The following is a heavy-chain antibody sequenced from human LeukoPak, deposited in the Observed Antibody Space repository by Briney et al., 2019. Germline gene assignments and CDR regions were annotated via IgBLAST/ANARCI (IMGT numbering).Heavy chain of an antibody. CDR2: IKQDGSKK. CDR1: GFTFSSYW. CDR3: ARDSSGYYYPDAFDI. V-gene: IGHV3-7*04. J-gene: IGHJ3*02. D-gene: IGHD3-22*01. Sequence: GESLRLSCAASGFTFSSYWMSWVRQAPGKGLEWVANIKQDGSKKYYVDSVKGRFTISRDNAKNSLYLQMNSLGAEDTAVYYCARDSSGYYYPDAFDIWGQGTMVTVSS.